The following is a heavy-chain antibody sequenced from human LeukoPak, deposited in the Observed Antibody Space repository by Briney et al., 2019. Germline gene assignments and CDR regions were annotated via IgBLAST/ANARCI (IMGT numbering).Heavy chain of an antibody. CDR3: ATYNYGGISFEY. Sequence: ASVKVSCKASGYTFTTYAMNWVRQAPGQGLEWMGWINPNTWNPTYAQRFTGRVVFSLDTSVSTAYLQISSLKPEDTAVYYCATYNYGGISFEYWGQGALVTVSS. CDR1: GYTFTTYA. CDR2: INPNTWNP. V-gene: IGHV7-4-1*02. J-gene: IGHJ4*02. D-gene: IGHD4-23*01.